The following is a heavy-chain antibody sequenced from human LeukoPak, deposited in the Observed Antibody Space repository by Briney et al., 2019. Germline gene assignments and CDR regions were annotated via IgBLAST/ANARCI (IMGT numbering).Heavy chain of an antibody. CDR2: IIPIFGTA. D-gene: IGHD3-9*01. CDR1: GGTFSSYA. V-gene: IGHV1-69*05. Sequence: GASVKVSCKASGGTFSSYAIIWVRQAPGQGLEWMGGIIPIFGTANYAQKFQGRVTITTDESTSTAYMELSSLRSEDTAVYYCARERRVIGPEILTVGAPFDPWGQGTLVTVSS. J-gene: IGHJ5*02. CDR3: ARERRVIGPEILTVGAPFDP.